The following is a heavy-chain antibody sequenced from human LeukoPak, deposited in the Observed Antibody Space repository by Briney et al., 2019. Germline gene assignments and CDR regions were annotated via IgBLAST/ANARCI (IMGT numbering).Heavy chain of an antibody. V-gene: IGHV4-59*01. CDR2: IYYSGST. CDR1: GGSISSYY. D-gene: IGHD5-12*01. Sequence: SETLSLTCTVSGGSISSYYWSWIRQPPGKGLEWIGYIYYSGSTNYNPSLKSRVTISVDTSKNQFSLKLSSVTAEDTAVYYCATTESGYDLFFDYWGQGTLVTVSS. CDR3: ATTESGYDLFFDY. J-gene: IGHJ4*02.